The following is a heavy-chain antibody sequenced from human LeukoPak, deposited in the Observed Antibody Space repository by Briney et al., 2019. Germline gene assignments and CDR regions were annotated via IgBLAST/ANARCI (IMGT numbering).Heavy chain of an antibody. CDR2: ISKDGSER. CDR1: GFTFSSHW. J-gene: IGHJ4*02. V-gene: IGHV3-7*01. CDR3: ARDAEWSIDY. Sequence: PGGSLRLSCEASGFTFSSHWMRWARQAPGKGLEWVAHISKDGSERNYVGSVKGRFSISRDNAKNSLYLQMNSLRADDTAVYYCARDAEWSIDYWGQGTLVTVSS. D-gene: IGHD3-3*01.